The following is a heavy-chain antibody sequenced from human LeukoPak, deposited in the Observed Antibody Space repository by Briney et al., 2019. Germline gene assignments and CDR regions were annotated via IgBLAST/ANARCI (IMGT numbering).Heavy chain of an antibody. Sequence: GGSLRLSCAASGFTFSSYSMNWVRQAPGKGLEWVSSISSSSSYIYYADSVKGRFTISRDNAKNSLYLQMNSLRAEDTAVYYCARDLVGRAMGTYYYGMDVWGQGTTVTVSS. CDR1: GFTFSSYS. V-gene: IGHV3-21*01. CDR3: ARDLVGRAMGTYYYGMDV. J-gene: IGHJ6*02. D-gene: IGHD2-2*01. CDR2: ISSSSSYI.